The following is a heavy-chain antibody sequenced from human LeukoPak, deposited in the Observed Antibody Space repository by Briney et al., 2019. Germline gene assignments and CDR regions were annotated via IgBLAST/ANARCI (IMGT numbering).Heavy chain of an antibody. J-gene: IGHJ4*02. CDR1: GYTFTGYY. CDR2: FDPEDGET. D-gene: IGHD3-3*01. V-gene: IGHV1-24*01. Sequence: ASVKVSCKASGYTFTGYYMHWVRQAPGKGLEWMGGFDPEDGETIYAQKFQGRVTMTEDTSTDTAYMELSSLRSEDTAVYYCATDHTIFGVVTGYWGQGTLVTVSS. CDR3: ATDHTIFGVVTGY.